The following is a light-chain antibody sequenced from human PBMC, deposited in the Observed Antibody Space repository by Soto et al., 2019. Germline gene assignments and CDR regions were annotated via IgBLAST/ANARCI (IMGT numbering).Light chain of an antibody. CDR1: QTVSSGY. CDR2: DAS. Sequence: EIVLTQSPVTLSLSPGERATLSCGASQTVSSGYLAWYQQRPGLAPRLLIYDASSRATGIPDRFSGSGSGTDFSLTISRLEPEDFAVYYCQQYDSPWTFGQGTKVEIK. V-gene: IGKV3D-20*01. CDR3: QQYDSPWT. J-gene: IGKJ1*01.